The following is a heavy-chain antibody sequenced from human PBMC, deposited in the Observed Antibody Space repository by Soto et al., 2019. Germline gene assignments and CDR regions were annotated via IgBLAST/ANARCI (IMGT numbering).Heavy chain of an antibody. Sequence: ASVKVSCKASGYTFTSYCISWVRRAPGQGLEWMGWISAYNGNTNYAQKLQGRVTMTTDTSTSTAYMELRSLRSDDTAVYYCARDWFGELNYDYWGQGTLVTVSS. D-gene: IGHD3-10*01. CDR3: ARDWFGELNYDY. J-gene: IGHJ4*02. V-gene: IGHV1-18*01. CDR2: ISAYNGNT. CDR1: GYTFTSYC.